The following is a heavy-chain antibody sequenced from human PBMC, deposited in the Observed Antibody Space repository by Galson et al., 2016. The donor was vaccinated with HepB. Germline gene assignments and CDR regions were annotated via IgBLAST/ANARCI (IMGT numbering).Heavy chain of an antibody. CDR1: GFSLSTSGVA. V-gene: IGHV2-5*02. CDR3: ARAVIAVAGFGFDC. CDR2: IYLDDDK. Sequence: PALVKPTQTLTLTCTFSGFSLSTSGVAVGWIRQPPGKALEWLAVIYLDDDKRYSPLLRSRLTITKDTSKNQVVLTMTNMDPLDTATYYCARAVIAVAGFGFDCWGQGTLVAVSS. D-gene: IGHD6-19*01. J-gene: IGHJ4*02.